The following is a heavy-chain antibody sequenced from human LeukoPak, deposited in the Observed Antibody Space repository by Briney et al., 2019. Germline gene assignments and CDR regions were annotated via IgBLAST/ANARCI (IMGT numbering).Heavy chain of an antibody. Sequence: GASVKVSCSASGYTFTSYGISWVRQAPGQGLEWMGWISAYNGNTNYAQKLQGRVTMTTDTSTSTAYMELRRLRSDDTAVYDCARDRGFWSGYRPDDYWGQGTLVTVSS. CDR3: ARDRGFWSGYRPDDY. CDR1: GYTFTSYG. J-gene: IGHJ4*02. V-gene: IGHV1-18*01. CDR2: ISAYNGNT. D-gene: IGHD3-3*01.